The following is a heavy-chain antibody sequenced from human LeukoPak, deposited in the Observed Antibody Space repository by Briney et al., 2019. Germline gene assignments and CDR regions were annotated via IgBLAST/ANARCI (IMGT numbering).Heavy chain of an antibody. CDR3: ARERKMATRASYYYHYGMDV. D-gene: IGHD5-24*01. Sequence: SETLSLTRTVSGGSISSYYWSWIRQPPGKGLEWIGYIYYSGSTNYNPSLKSRVTISVDTSKNQFSLKLSSVTAADTAVYYCARERKMATRASYYYHYGMDVWGQGTTVTVSS. CDR1: GGSISSYY. J-gene: IGHJ6*02. V-gene: IGHV4-59*01. CDR2: IYYSGST.